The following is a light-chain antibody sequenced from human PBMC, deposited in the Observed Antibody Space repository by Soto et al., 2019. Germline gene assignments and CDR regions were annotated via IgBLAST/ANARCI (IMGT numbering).Light chain of an antibody. V-gene: IGKV3-11*01. CDR2: DAS. CDR1: QTVSIF. Sequence: EIVLTQSPDTLSLSPGERATLSCRASQTVSIFLAWYQQKPGQAPRLIVYDASKRAPGIPARFIGSGSGTDFTLTVSSLEPEDFALYYCQQRSGWPTFGQGTKVDI. CDR3: QQRSGWPT. J-gene: IGKJ1*01.